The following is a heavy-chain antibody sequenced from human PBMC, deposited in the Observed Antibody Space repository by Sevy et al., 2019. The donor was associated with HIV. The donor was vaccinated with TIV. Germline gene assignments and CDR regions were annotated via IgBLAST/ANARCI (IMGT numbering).Heavy chain of an antibody. CDR2: ISSSSSYI. CDR3: AVGYCSSTSCYRAYYYGMDV. Sequence: GGSLRLSFADSGFTFSSYTMNWVRQAPGKGLEWVSSISSSSSYIYYAVSVKGRFTISRDNANNSLYLQMNSLRAEDTAVYYCAVGYCSSTSCYRAYYYGMDVWGQGTTVTVSS. J-gene: IGHJ6*02. CDR1: GFTFSSYT. D-gene: IGHD2-2*02. V-gene: IGHV3-21*01.